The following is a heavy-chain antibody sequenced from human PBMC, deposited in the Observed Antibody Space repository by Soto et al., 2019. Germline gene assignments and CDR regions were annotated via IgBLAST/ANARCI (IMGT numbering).Heavy chain of an antibody. CDR2: IYWDDDK. J-gene: IGHJ3*02. V-gene: IGHV2-5*02. D-gene: IGHD3-16*02. CDR3: AHLRLGELASQDAFAI. CDR1: GFSLSTSGVG. Sequence: QITLKESGPTLVKPTQTLTLTCTFSGFSLSTSGVGVGWIRQPPGKALERLALIYWDDDKRYSPSLTSRLTITDDTSNTQVVLTMTNLDPVDTATYYCAHLRLGELASQDAFAIWGQGTMFTVSS.